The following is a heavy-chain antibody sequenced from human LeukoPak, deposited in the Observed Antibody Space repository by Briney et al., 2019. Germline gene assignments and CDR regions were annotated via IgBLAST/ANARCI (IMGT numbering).Heavy chain of an antibody. J-gene: IGHJ6*03. CDR3: AKGGLFVGIFPRYYYMDV. Sequence: PGGSLRLSCAASGFIFTDYWMYWVRQAPGRGLAWVANIKEDGSEKNYVDSVKGRFTISRDNAKNSVYLQMNSLRVEDTAVYYCAKGGLFVGIFPRYYYMDVWGRGTTVTVSS. CDR1: GFIFTDYW. CDR2: IKEDGSEK. V-gene: IGHV3-7*01. D-gene: IGHD3-3*01.